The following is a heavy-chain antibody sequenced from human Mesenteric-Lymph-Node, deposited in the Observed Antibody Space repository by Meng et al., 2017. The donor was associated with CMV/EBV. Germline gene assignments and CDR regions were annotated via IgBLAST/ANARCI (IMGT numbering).Heavy chain of an antibody. J-gene: IGHJ5*02. CDR3: ARDYSSSWSNWFDP. CDR1: GFTFSDYP. CDR2: ISGNGIST. V-gene: IGHV3-64*02. Sequence: GESLKISCAASGFTFSDYPMHWVRQAPGKGLEYLSAISGNGISTYYADSVKGRFTISRDNSKNTLYLQMGNLRAEDMAVYYCARDYSSSWSNWFDPWGQGTLVTVSS. D-gene: IGHD6-13*01.